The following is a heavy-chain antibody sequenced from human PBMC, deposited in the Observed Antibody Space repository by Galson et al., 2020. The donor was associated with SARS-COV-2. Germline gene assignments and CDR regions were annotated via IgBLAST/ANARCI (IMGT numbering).Heavy chain of an antibody. V-gene: IGHV1-18*01. CDR3: ARGYDYVWGSYRPDYYYYYGMDV. CDR2: ISAYNGNT. D-gene: IGHD3-16*02. Sequence: ASVKVSCKASGYTFTSYGISWVRQAPGQGLEWMGWISAYNGNTNYAQKLQGRVTMTTDTSTSTAYMELRSLRSDDTAVYYCARGYDYVWGSYRPDYYYYYGMDVWGQGTTVTVSS. CDR1: GYTFTSYG. J-gene: IGHJ6*02.